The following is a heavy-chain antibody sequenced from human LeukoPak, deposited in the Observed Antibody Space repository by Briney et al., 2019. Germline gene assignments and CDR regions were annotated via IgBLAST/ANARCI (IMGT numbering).Heavy chain of an antibody. CDR1: GFTFSSYW. V-gene: IGHV3-7*01. Sequence: GGSLRLSCAASGFTFSSYWMRWARPGPGKGLEWLANINHDENENYYEDSVKGRFTISRDNAKNSVYLQISSLRAEDTAVYYRARGRPNYYDTSGYYYGGYYFDYWGQGALVTVSS. CDR3: ARGRPNYYDTSGYYYGGYYFDY. D-gene: IGHD3-22*01. J-gene: IGHJ4*02. CDR2: INHDENEN.